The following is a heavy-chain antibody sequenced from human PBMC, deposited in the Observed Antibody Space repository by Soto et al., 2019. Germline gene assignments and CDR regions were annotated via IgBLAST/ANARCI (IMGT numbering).Heavy chain of an antibody. CDR2: ISYDGSNK. J-gene: IGHJ4*02. V-gene: IGHV3-30*18. Sequence: GGSLRLSCAASGFTFSSYGMHWVRQAPGKGLEWVAVISYDGSNKYYADSVKGRFIISRDNSKNTLYLQMNSLRAEDTAVYYCAKDHYDSSGYYRHPPCCPGDWGQGT. D-gene: IGHD3-22*01. CDR3: AKDHYDSSGYYRHPPCCPGD. CDR1: GFTFSSYG.